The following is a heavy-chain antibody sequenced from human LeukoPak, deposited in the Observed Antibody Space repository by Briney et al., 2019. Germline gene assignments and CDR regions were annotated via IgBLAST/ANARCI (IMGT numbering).Heavy chain of an antibody. CDR1: GGSLSGSSYY. CDR2: ISYSGST. J-gene: IGHJ3*02. CDR3: ARLHDSSGYYYCDAFDI. V-gene: IGHV4-39*01. Sequence: PSETLSLTCTVSGGSLSGSSYYWGWIRQPPGKGLEWIGSISYSGSTYYNPSLKSRLTISADTSKNQFSLRLSSVTAADTAVYYCARLHDSSGYYYCDAFDIWGQGTKVTVSS. D-gene: IGHD3-22*01.